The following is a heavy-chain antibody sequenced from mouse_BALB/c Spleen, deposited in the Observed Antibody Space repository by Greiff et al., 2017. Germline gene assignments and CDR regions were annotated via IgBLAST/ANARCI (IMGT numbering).Heavy chain of an antibody. V-gene: IGHV3-8*02. CDR3: ARYAHYATGAYFDY. Sequence: ESGPSLVKPSQTLSLTCSVTGDSITSGYWNWIRKFPGNKLEYMGYISYSGSTYYNPSLKSRISITRDTSKNQYYLQLNSVTTEDTATYYCARYAHYATGAYFDYWGQGTTLTVSS. J-gene: IGHJ2*01. CDR1: GDSITSGY. D-gene: IGHD1-2*01. CDR2: ISYSGST.